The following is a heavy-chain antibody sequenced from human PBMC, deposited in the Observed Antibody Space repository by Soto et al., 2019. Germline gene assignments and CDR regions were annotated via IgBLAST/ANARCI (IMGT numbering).Heavy chain of an antibody. CDR1: GYTFTSYD. CDR2: MNPNSGNT. CDR3: ARGGRITIFGVVIIGY. D-gene: IGHD3-3*01. J-gene: IGHJ4*02. Sequence: ASVKVSCKASGYTFTSYDINWVRQATGQGLEWMGWMNPNSGNTGYAQKFQGRVTMTRNTSISTAYMELSSLRSEDTAVYYCARGGRITIFGVVIIGYWGQGTLVTVSS. V-gene: IGHV1-8*01.